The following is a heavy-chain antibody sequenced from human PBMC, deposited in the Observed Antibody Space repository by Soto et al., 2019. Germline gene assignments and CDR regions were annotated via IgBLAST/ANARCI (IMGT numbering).Heavy chain of an antibody. CDR3: ARGYDFWSGYYYPYGMDV. D-gene: IGHD3-3*01. J-gene: IGHJ6*02. V-gene: IGHV3-30-3*01. CDR1: GFTFSSYA. CDR2: ISYDGSNK. Sequence: GGSLRLSCAASGFTFSSYAMHWVRQAPGKGLEWVAVISYDGSNKNHADTVKGRFTISRDNSKNTLYLQMDSLRAEDTAVYYCARGYDFWSGYYYPYGMDVWGQGTTVTVSS.